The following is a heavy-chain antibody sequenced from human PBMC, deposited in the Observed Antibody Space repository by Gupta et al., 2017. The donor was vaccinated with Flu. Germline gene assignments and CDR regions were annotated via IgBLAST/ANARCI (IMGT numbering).Heavy chain of an antibody. Sequence: EVQLVESGGGLVQPGGSLRLSCAASGFTFSSYSMNWFRQAPGKGLEWVSYISSSSSTIYYADSVKGRFTISRDNAKNSLYLQMNSLRDEDTAVYYCARSHCSSTSCYRSFDYWGQGTLVTVSS. V-gene: IGHV3-48*02. CDR1: GFTFSSYS. J-gene: IGHJ4*02. CDR3: ARSHCSSTSCYRSFDY. D-gene: IGHD2-2*01. CDR2: ISSSSSTI.